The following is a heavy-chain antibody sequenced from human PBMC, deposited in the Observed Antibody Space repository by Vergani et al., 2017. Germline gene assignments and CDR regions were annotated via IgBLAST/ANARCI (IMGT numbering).Heavy chain of an antibody. J-gene: IGHJ4*02. CDR1: GGSISSYY. CDR2: IYYSGST. CDR3: ASSVCSGGSCYLCFDY. V-gene: IGHV4-59*12. D-gene: IGHD2-15*01. Sequence: QVQLQESGPGLVKPSETLSLTCTVSGGSISSYYWSWIRQPPGKGLEWIGYIYYSGSTNYNPSLKSRVTISVDTSKNQFSLKLSSVTAADTAVYYCASSVCSGGSCYLCFDYWGQGTLVTVSS.